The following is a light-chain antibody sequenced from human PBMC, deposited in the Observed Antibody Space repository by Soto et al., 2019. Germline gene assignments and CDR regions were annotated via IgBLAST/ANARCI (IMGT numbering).Light chain of an antibody. Sequence: EIVMTQSPATLSVSPGERATLSCRASQSVRRNLAWYQQKPGQAPRLLIYSATTRATGIPYRFSGSGSGTEFTLTISSLQSEDFAVYYCQQYNNWSLTFGGGTKVEIK. J-gene: IGKJ4*01. CDR2: SAT. CDR3: QQYNNWSLT. V-gene: IGKV3-15*01. CDR1: QSVRRN.